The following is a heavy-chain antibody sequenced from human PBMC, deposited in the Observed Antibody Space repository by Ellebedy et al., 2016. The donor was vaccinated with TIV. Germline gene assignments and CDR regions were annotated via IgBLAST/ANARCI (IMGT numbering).Heavy chain of an antibody. D-gene: IGHD2-15*01. CDR1: GFIFSTYT. V-gene: IGHV3-21*01. Sequence: PGGSLRLSCAASGFIFSTYTMNWVRQAPGKGLEWVSSINSNGRHIYYADSVRARFAISRDNAGGSLWLQMTSLRAEDTALYYCAREFDIGQPSAFDYWGQGILVTVSS. CDR2: INSNGRHI. CDR3: AREFDIGQPSAFDY. J-gene: IGHJ4*02.